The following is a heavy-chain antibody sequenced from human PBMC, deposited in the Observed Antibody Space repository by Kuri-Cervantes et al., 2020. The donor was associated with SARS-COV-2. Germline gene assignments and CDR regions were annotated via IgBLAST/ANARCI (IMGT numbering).Heavy chain of an antibody. D-gene: IGHD1-26*01. CDR1: GFRFTTYW. Sequence: KVSCKGSGFRFTTYWIGWVRQMPGKGLEWMAIIYPTDSDTRYSPSFQGQVTISAGKSISTAYLQWSSLKASDSAMYYCARTRGSYYTDAFDLWGQGTMVTVSS. J-gene: IGHJ3*01. CDR3: ARTRGSYYTDAFDL. V-gene: IGHV5-51*01. CDR2: IYPTDSDT.